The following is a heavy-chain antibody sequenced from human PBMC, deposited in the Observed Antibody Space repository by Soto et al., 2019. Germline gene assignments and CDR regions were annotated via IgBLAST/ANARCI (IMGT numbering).Heavy chain of an antibody. CDR3: ARDSGALVVVAATRGFDA. CDR2: ISAYNGNT. Sequence: QVQLVQSGAEVKKPGASVKVSCKASGYTFPSYGISWVRQAPGQGLEWMGRISAYNGNTNYAQKLQGRVTMTTDTSTSTAYMELRSLRSDDTAVYYCARDSGALVVVAATRGFDAWGQGTLVTVSS. CDR1: GYTFPSYG. D-gene: IGHD2-15*01. J-gene: IGHJ5*02. V-gene: IGHV1-18*01.